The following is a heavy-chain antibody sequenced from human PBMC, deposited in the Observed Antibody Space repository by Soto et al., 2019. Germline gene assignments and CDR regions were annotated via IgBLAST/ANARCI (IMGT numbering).Heavy chain of an antibody. J-gene: IGHJ5*02. D-gene: IGHD6-13*01. CDR1: GFTFSSYG. V-gene: IGHV3-33*01. CDR3: ARTGIAAAGTAWFAP. Sequence: QVQLVESGGGVVQPGRSLRLSCAASGFTFSSYGMHWVRQAPGKGLEWVAVIWYDGSNKYYADSVKGRFTISRDNSKSTLYLQMNSLRAEDTAGYYCARTGIAAAGTAWFAPWGQGTVVTVSS. CDR2: IWYDGSNK.